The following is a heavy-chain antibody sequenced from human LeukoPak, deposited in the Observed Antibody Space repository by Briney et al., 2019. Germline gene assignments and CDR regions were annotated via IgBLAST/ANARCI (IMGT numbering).Heavy chain of an antibody. CDR1: GFTFSSYW. J-gene: IGHJ4*01. V-gene: IGHV3-74*01. CDR2: INSDGSST. Sequence: GGSLRLSCAASGFTFSSYWMHWVRQAPGKGLVWVSRINSDGSSTNYADSVKGRFTTSRDNAENTLYLQMNSLRAEDTAMYYCARAVYYSNYLGYWGQGTLVTVSS. D-gene: IGHD3-10*01. CDR3: ARAVYYSNYLGY.